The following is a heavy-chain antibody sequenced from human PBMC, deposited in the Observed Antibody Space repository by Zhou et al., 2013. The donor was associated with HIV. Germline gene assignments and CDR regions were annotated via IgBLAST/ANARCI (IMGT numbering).Heavy chain of an antibody. CDR3: ATIPHLSGGTVDITAIGGGDY. CDR2: FDPDNRET. CDR1: GYTLTDLL. D-gene: IGHD3-16*01. V-gene: IGHV1-24*01. Sequence: QVHLIQSGAEVKKPGASVKISCKVSGYTLTDLLIHWVRQAPGGGLEWMGRFDPDNRETTYTQKFQGRVTMTGDTSSDTAYLEATALTSDDTAFYYCATIPHLSGGTVDITAIGGGDYWGRGTPVT. J-gene: IGHJ4*02.